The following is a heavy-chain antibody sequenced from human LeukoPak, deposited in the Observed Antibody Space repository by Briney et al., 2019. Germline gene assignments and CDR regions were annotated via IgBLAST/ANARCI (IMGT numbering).Heavy chain of an antibody. CDR3: ARASRVGFTITDY. J-gene: IGHJ4*02. CDR1: GFTFSDYY. V-gene: IGHV3-11*05. CDR2: IDGSSTDT. Sequence: PGGSLRLSCAASGFTFSDYYMTWIRQAPGEGLEWVSYIDGSSTDTNYADSVKGRFTISRDNAKNSLYLQMNSLRADDTAVYYCARASRVGFTITDYWGQGTLVTVSS. D-gene: IGHD5-24*01.